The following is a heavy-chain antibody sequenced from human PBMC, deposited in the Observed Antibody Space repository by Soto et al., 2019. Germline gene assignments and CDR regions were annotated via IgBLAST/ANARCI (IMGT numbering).Heavy chain of an antibody. CDR1: GYAIACNY. CDR2: MNPNSGNT. D-gene: IGHD6-13*01. J-gene: IGHJ6*03. Sequence: VPVEATSKESGYAIACNYLWSPRQYTGKGLEWMGWMNPNSGNTGYAQKFQGRVTMTRNTSISTAYMELSSLRSEDTAVYYCARGVLAQQQLVLILAFYYYMEVWGKGTTVTGSS. V-gene: IGHV1-8*01. CDR3: ARGVLAQQQLVLILAFYYYMEV.